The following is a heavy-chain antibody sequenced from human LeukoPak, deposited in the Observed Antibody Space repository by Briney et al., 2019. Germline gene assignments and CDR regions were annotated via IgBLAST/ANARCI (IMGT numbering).Heavy chain of an antibody. D-gene: IGHD2-15*01. J-gene: IGHJ6*02. V-gene: IGHV3-11*01. CDR2: ISGSGRNV. CDR1: GFTLTDYY. CDR3: ARRIGYYYTMDV. Sequence: PGGSLRLSCVAYGFTLTDYYMSWISQAQGRGLEWVSDISGSGRNVYYGDSVKGRFTISRDNAKNSLYLQMNNLRAEDTAVYYCARRIGYYYTMDVWGHGTTVTVSS.